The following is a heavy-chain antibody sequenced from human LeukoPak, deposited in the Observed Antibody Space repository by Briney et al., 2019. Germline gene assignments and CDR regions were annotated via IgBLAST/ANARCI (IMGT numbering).Heavy chain of an antibody. CDR1: GYTFTSYD. V-gene: IGHV1-8*01. CDR2: MNPNSGNT. J-gene: IGHJ6*02. CDR3: AREQPYGSGSYYKVKYYYYGMDV. Sequence: ASVKVSCKAPGYTFTSYDINWVRQATGQGLEWMGWMNPNSGNTGYAQKFQGRVTMTRNTSISTAYMELSSLRSEDTAVYYCAREQPYGSGSYYKVKYYYYGMDVWGQGTTVTVSS. D-gene: IGHD3-10*01.